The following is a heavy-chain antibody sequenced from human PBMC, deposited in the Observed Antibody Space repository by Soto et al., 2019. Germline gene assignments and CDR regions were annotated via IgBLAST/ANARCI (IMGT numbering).Heavy chain of an antibody. D-gene: IGHD3-22*01. J-gene: IGHJ4*02. CDR2: IYDSGST. CDR3: AREDYFDSGGFPI. V-gene: IGHV4-59*01. CDR1: GGSISSYY. Sequence: ETLSLTCTVSGGSISSYYWSWIRQPPGKGLEWIGYIYDSGSTKYNPSLKSRVTISVDTTNNQFYLKLSYVTAADTAVYYCAREDYFDSGGFPIWGQGTLVTVSS.